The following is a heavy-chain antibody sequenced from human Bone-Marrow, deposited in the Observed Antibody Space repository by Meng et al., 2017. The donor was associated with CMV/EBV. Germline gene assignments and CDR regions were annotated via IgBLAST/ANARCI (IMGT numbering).Heavy chain of an antibody. CDR3: ARARFSWMKLRGGMDV. D-gene: IGHD3-3*01. CDR1: GGSISSYD. CDR2: IFYTGST. J-gene: IGHJ6*02. V-gene: IGHV4-59*01. Sequence: SETLSLTCTVSGGSISSYDWSWIRQPPGRGLEWIGYIFYTGSTNYNPSLKSRVTISVDTSKNQFSLKLTSVTAADTAVYYCARARFSWMKLRGGMDVWGQGTTVTVSS.